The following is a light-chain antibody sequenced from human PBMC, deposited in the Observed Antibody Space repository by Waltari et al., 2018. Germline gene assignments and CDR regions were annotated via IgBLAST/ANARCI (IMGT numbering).Light chain of an antibody. J-gene: IGLJ1*01. CDR1: SSDVGSYNL. Sequence: QSALTQPASVSGSPGQSIPISCTGSSSDVGSYNLVAWYVQHPGKAPKVLIYDVTVRPSGVSNRFSGSKSGNTASLTISGLQAEDDADYYCSSYTSNINHVFGSGTKVTVL. CDR3: SSYTSNINHV. V-gene: IGLV2-14*03. CDR2: DVT.